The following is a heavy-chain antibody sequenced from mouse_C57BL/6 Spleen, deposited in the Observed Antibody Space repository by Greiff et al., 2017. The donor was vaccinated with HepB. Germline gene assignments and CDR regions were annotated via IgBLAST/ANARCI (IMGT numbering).Heavy chain of an antibody. D-gene: IGHD2-5*01. CDR1: GYAFTNYL. CDR3: AREEAYYSNYAMDY. V-gene: IGHV1-54*01. Sequence: QVQLQQSGAELVRPGTSVKVSCKASGYAFTNYLIEWVKQRPGQGLEWIGVINPGSGGTNYNEKFKGKATLTADKSSSTAYMQLSSLTSEDSAVYFCAREEAYYSNYAMDYWGQGTSVTVSS. CDR2: INPGSGGT. J-gene: IGHJ4*01.